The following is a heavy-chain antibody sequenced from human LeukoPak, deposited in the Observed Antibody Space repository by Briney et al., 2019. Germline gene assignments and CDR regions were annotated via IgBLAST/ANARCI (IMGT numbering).Heavy chain of an antibody. V-gene: IGHV3-23*01. CDR1: GFTFSSYA. CDR2: IGSGGTT. Sequence: PGGSLRLSCAASGFTFSSYAMSWVRQAPGKGLEWVSAIGSGGTTYYADSVKGRFTISRDNSKNTLFLQMNSLRAEDTAVYYCARYGQLNGHRYLDCWGQGTLVTVSS. CDR3: ARYGQLNGHRYLDC. D-gene: IGHD1-1*01. J-gene: IGHJ4*02.